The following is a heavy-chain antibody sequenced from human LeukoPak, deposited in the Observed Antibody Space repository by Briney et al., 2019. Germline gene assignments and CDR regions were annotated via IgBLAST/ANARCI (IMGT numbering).Heavy chain of an antibody. V-gene: IGHV3-21*04. CDR2: ISSSSSYI. D-gene: IGHD6-19*01. Sequence: GGSLRLSCAASGFTFSSYSMNWVRQAPGKGLEWVSSISSSSSYIYYADSVKGRFTISRDSAKNSLYLQMNSLRAEDTAVYYCAKGHRSSGTSYFDYWGQGTLVTVSS. CDR1: GFTFSSYS. J-gene: IGHJ4*02. CDR3: AKGHRSSGTSYFDY.